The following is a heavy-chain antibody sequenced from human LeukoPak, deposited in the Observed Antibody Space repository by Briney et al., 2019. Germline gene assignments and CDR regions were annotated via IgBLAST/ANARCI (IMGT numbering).Heavy chain of an antibody. CDR3: ARDYVWGSYRKTNFDY. CDR1: GFTFSSYG. J-gene: IGHJ4*02. V-gene: IGHV3-30*02. D-gene: IGHD3-16*02. CDR2: IRYDGSNK. Sequence: GGSLRLSCAASGFTFSSYGMHWVRQAPGKGLEWVAFIRYDGSNKYYADSVKGRFTISRDNAKNSLYLQMNSLRAEDTAVYYCARDYVWGSYRKTNFDYWGQGTLVTVSS.